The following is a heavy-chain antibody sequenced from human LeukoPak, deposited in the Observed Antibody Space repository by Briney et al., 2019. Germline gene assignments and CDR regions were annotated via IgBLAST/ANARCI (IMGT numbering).Heavy chain of an antibody. J-gene: IGHJ4*02. Sequence: GGSLRLSCAASGFTFSTYSMNWVRQAPGKGLEWVSSISSNSNYIYYVGSVKGRFTISRDNAKNSLYLQMDSLRAEDTALYYCVIPPFSGSYYFDYWGQGTLVTVSS. D-gene: IGHD1-26*01. CDR3: VIPPFSGSYYFDY. CDR2: ISSNSNYI. V-gene: IGHV3-21*06. CDR1: GFTFSTYS.